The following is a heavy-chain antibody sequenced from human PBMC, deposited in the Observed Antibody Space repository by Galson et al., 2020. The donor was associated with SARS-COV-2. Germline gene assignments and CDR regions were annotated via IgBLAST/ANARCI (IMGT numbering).Heavy chain of an antibody. CDR1: GFTFSSYW. Sequence: GGSLRLSCAVSGFTFSSYWMHWVRQAPGKGLVWVSRIYSEGSSTSYADSVKGRFTISGDNAKNTLYLQMNSLRAEDTAVYYCARGDMGNDYFDYWGQGTLVTGSS. J-gene: IGHJ4*02. CDR3: ARGDMGNDYFDY. D-gene: IGHD7-27*01. V-gene: IGHV3-74*01. CDR2: IYSEGSST.